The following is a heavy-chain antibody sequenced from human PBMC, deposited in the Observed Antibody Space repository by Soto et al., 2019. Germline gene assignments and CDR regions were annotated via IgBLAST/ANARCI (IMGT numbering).Heavy chain of an antibody. V-gene: IGHV2-5*02. CDR3: AHRPWYAFEP. CDR1: GFSLSTTGVG. CDR2: IYWDGEK. Sequence: QITLKESGPTLVKPTQTLTLTCTFSGFSLSTTGVGVGWICQPPGKALEWLALIYWDGEKRYSPSLKSRLTITKDTSKNQVVLTMTNMDPVDTATYYCAHRPWYAFEPWGQGILVTVSS. D-gene: IGHD6-13*01. J-gene: IGHJ5*02.